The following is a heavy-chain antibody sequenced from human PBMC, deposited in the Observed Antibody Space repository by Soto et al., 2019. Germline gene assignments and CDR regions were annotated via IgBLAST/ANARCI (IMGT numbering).Heavy chain of an antibody. V-gene: IGHV4-34*01. CDR1: GGSFSGYY. CDR2: INHSGST. CDR3: AGNYYYDGMDV. J-gene: IGHJ6*02. Sequence: SETLSLTCAVYGGSFSGYYWSWIRQPPGKGLEWIGEINHSGSTNYNPALKSRVTISVDTSKNQFSLKLSSVTAADTAVYYCAGNYYYDGMDVWGQGTTVTVSS.